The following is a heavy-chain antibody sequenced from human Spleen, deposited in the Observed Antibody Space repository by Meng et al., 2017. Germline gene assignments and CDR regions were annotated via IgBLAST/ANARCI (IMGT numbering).Heavy chain of an antibody. CDR1: GFTFTSYT. D-gene: IGHD4-11*01. Sequence: GESLKISCAASGFTFTSYTMHWVRQAPGKGLEWVALISFDGNNKYYADSVKGRFTISRDNSKNTLYLQMSSLKPEDTAVFYCARAPDYGNFKYYFDFWGQGTRVTVSS. CDR3: ARAPDYGNFKYYFDF. CDR2: ISFDGNNK. V-gene: IGHV3-30*04. J-gene: IGHJ4*02.